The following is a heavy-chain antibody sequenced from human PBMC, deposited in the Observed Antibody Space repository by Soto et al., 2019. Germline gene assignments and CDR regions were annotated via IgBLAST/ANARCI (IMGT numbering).Heavy chain of an antibody. Sequence: PGGSLRLSCAASGFIFRDWFMSWVRQAPGKGLEWVSGINWNSGSIGYADSVKGRFTISRDNSKNSLYLQMNSLRAEDTAVYYCARDGYFSGGSCYSVPVFDYRAQGTLVTGSS. V-gene: IGHV3-20*04. J-gene: IGHJ4*02. CDR2: INWNSGSI. CDR3: ARDGYFSGGSCYSVPVFDY. CDR1: GFIFRDWF. D-gene: IGHD2-15*01.